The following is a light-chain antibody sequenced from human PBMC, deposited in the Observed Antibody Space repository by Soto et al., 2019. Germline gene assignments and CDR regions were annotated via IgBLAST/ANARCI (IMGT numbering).Light chain of an antibody. V-gene: IGKV1-39*01. CDR1: QSISSY. CDR3: QQSYSTHLT. Sequence: DIQMTQSPSSLSASVGDRVTITCRASQSISSYLNWYQQKPGKAPKLLIYAASSLQSGVPSRFSGSGYGTDFTLTISRLQPEDFATYYCQQSYSTHLTFGGGTKVEIK. CDR2: AAS. J-gene: IGKJ4*01.